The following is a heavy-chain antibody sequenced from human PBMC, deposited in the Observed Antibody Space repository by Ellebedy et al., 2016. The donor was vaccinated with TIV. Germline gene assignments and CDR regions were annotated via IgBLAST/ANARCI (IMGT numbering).Heavy chain of an antibody. Sequence: MPSETLSLTCAVYGGSFSGSYCSWICQPPGKGMEWIGEMNHSGSTNYNPSLKSRVTISVDTSKNQFSLKLSSVTAADTAMYYCARDTVEVPDGDAFDIWGKGTMVTVSS. CDR1: GGSFSGSY. V-gene: IGHV4-34*01. J-gene: IGHJ3*02. CDR3: ARDTVEVPDGDAFDI. CDR2: MNHSGST. D-gene: IGHD2-2*01.